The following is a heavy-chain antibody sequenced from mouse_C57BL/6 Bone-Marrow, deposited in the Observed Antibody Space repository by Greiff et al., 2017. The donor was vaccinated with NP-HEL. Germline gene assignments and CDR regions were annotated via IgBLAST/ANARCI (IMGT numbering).Heavy chain of an antibody. CDR1: GFSFTTYA. V-gene: IGHV10-1*01. Sequence: DVKLVESGGGLVQPKGSLKLSCAASGFSFTTYAMNWVRQAPGKGLEWVARIRSKSNNYATYYADSVKDRFTISRDDSESMLYLQMNNLKTEDTAMYYCVRHRTGTVYYYAMDYWGQGTSVTVSS. CDR2: IRSKSNNYAT. CDR3: VRHRTGTVYYYAMDY. J-gene: IGHJ4*01. D-gene: IGHD4-1*01.